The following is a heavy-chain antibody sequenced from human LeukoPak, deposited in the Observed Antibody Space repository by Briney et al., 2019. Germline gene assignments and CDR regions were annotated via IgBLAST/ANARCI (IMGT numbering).Heavy chain of an antibody. CDR2: IYYSGST. V-gene: IGHV4-59*08. J-gene: IGHJ4*02. CDR1: GGSISSYY. Sequence: SETLSLTCTVSGGSISSYYWSWIQQPPGKGLEWIGYIYYSGSTNYNPSLKSRVTISVDTSKNQFSLKLSSVTAADTAVYYCARQRTLFDYWGQGTLVTVSS. CDR3: ARQRTLFDY.